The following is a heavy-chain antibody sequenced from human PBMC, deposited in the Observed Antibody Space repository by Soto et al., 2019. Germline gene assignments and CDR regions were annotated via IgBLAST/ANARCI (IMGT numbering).Heavy chain of an antibody. CDR2: ISAYSGST. Sequence: QVQLVQSGAEVKKPGASVKVSCKASGYTFTRYGISWVRQAPGQGLEGMGWISAYSGSTNYAQKLQGRVTMTTDTSTSTAYMELRSLRSDDTAVYYCARSIAAAVDFDYWGQGTLVTVSS. CDR3: ARSIAAAVDFDY. V-gene: IGHV1-18*01. CDR1: GYTFTRYG. J-gene: IGHJ4*02. D-gene: IGHD6-13*01.